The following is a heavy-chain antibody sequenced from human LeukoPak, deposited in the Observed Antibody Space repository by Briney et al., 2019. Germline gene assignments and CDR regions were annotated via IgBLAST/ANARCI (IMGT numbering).Heavy chain of an antibody. J-gene: IGHJ3*02. Sequence: GASVKVSCKASGYTFTGYYIHWVRQAPGQGLEWMGWINPNTGGTKYAQKFQDRVTMTRDTSIRTASMELNSLRSDDTAVYYCARDDDYYDSSDAFDIWGQGTMVTVSS. D-gene: IGHD3-22*01. V-gene: IGHV1-2*02. CDR2: INPNTGGT. CDR3: ARDDDYYDSSDAFDI. CDR1: GYTFTGYY.